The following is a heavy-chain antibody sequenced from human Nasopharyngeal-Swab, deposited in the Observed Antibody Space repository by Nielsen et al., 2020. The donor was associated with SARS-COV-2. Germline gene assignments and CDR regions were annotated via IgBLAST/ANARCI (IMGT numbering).Heavy chain of an antibody. Sequence: WIRQSPGQGLEWVSVIYSGGSSTYYADSVKGRFTISRDNSKNTLYLQMNSLRAEDTAVYYCAKGGNSGWLQSAEYFDYWGQGTLVTVSS. V-gene: IGHV3-23*03. J-gene: IGHJ4*02. CDR2: IYSGGSST. D-gene: IGHD5-24*01. CDR3: AKGGNSGWLQSAEYFDY.